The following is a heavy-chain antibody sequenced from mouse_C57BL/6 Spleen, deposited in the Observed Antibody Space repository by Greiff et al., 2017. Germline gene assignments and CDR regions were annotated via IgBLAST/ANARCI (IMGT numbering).Heavy chain of an antibody. Sequence: VQLQQPGAELVMPGASVKLSCKASGYTFTSYWMHWVKQRPGQGLEWIGEIDPSDSYTNYNQKFKGKSTLTVDKSSSTAYMQLSSLTSEDSAVYYCARSDGYYRYFDYWGQGTTLTVSS. J-gene: IGHJ2*01. CDR1: GYTFTSYW. CDR2: IDPSDSYT. CDR3: ARSDGYYRYFDY. V-gene: IGHV1-69*01. D-gene: IGHD2-3*01.